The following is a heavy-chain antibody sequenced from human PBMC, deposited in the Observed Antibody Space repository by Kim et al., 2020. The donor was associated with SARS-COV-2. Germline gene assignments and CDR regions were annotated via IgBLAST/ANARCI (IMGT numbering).Heavy chain of an antibody. CDR2: IIPIFGTA. CDR1: GGTFSSYA. Sequence: SVKVSCKASGGTFSSYAISWVRQAPGQGLEWMGGIIPIFGTANYAQKFQGRVTITADESTSTAYMELSSLRSEDTAVYYCARARRSPGDAFDIWGQGTMVTVSS. J-gene: IGHJ3*02. CDR3: ARARRSPGDAFDI. V-gene: IGHV1-69*13.